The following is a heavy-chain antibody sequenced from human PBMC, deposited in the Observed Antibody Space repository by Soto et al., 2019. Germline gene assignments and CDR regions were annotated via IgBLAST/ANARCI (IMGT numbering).Heavy chain of an antibody. CDR2: INPNSGGT. J-gene: IGHJ3*02. CDR3: ARGGVLRYFDWLSHDAFDI. CDR1: GYTFTGYY. D-gene: IGHD3-9*01. V-gene: IGHV1-2*02. Sequence: ASVKVSCKASGYTFTGYYMHWVRQAPGQGLEWMGWINPNSGGTNYAQKFQGRVTMTRGTSISTAYMELSRLRSDDTAVYYCARGGVLRYFDWLSHDAFDIWGQGTMVTVSS.